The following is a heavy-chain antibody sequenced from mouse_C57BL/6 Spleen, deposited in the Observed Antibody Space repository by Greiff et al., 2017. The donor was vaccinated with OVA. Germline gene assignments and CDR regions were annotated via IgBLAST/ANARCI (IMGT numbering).Heavy chain of an antibody. CDR3: ARYYGSSYY. D-gene: IGHD1-1*01. CDR1: GYTFTSYW. V-gene: IGHV1-50*01. Sequence: QVQLQQPGAELVKPGASVKLSCKASGYTFTSYWMQWVKQRPGQGLEWIGEIDPSDSYTNYNQKFKGKATLTVDTSSSTAYMQLSSLTSEDSAVYYCARYYGSSYYWGQGTTLTVSS. J-gene: IGHJ2*01. CDR2: IDPSDSYT.